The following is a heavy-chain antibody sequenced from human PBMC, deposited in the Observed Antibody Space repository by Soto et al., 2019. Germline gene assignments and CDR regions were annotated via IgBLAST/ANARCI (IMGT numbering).Heavy chain of an antibody. V-gene: IGHV4-34*01. D-gene: IGHD5-18*01. J-gene: IGHJ5*02. CDR3: ARGWVGYSYGHGRTKKTGFDP. Sequence: QVQLQQWGAGLLKPSETLSLTCAVYGGSFSGYYWSWIRQPPGKGLEWIGEINHSGSTNYNPSLKSRVTISVDTSKNQFSLKLSSVTAADTAVYYCARGWVGYSYGHGRTKKTGFDPWGQGTLVTVSS. CDR1: GGSFSGYY. CDR2: INHSGST.